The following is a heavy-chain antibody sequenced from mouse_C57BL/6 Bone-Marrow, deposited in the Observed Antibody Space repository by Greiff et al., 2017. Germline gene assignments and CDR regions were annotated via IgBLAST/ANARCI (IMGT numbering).Heavy chain of an antibody. Sequence: EVQVVESGGDLVKPGGSLKLSCAASGFTFSSYGMSWVRQTPDKRLEWVATISSGGSYTYYPDSVKGRFTLSSDHAKNTLYLQMSSLKSEDTAMYYCARRGWDDWFAYWGQGTLVTVSA. CDR2: ISSGGSYT. J-gene: IGHJ3*01. V-gene: IGHV5-6*01. CDR1: GFTFSSYG. D-gene: IGHD4-1*01. CDR3: ARRGWDDWFAY.